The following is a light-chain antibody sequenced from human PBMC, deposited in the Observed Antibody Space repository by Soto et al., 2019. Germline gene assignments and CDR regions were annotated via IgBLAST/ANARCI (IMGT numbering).Light chain of an antibody. CDR3: QQRSNWPLIT. Sequence: EIVLTQSPDTLSLSPGERATLSCRASQSVSSYLAWYQQKPGQAPRLLIYDASNRATGIPARFGGSGSGTDFTLTISSLEPEDFAVYYCQQRSNWPLITFGQGTRLEIK. CDR1: QSVSSY. J-gene: IGKJ5*01. V-gene: IGKV3-11*01. CDR2: DAS.